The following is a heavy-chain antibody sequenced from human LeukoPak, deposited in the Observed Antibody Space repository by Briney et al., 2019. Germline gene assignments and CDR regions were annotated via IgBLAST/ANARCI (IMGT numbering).Heavy chain of an antibody. Sequence: SETLSLTCAVYGGSFSGYYWSWIRQPPGKGLEWIGEINHSGSTNYNPSLKSRVTISVDTSKNQFSLKLSSVTAADTAVYYCARRLRRPFDPWGQGTLVTVSS. V-gene: IGHV4-34*01. CDR2: INHSGST. J-gene: IGHJ5*02. D-gene: IGHD4-17*01. CDR3: ARRLRRPFDP. CDR1: GGSFSGYY.